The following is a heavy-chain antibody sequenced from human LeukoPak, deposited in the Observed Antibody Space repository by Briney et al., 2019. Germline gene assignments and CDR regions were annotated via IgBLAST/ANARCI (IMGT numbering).Heavy chain of an antibody. D-gene: IGHD3-22*01. V-gene: IGHV4-34*01. Sequence: SETLSLTCAVYGGSFSGYYWSWIRQPPGKGLEWIGEINHSGSTNYNPSLKSRVTISVDTSKNQFSLKLSSVTAADTAVYYCARGRGYSYGYQYYYDSSGYFVFDYWAREPWSPSPQ. CDR3: ARGRGYSYGYQYYYDSSGYFVFDY. J-gene: IGHJ4*02. CDR2: INHSGST. CDR1: GGSFSGYY.